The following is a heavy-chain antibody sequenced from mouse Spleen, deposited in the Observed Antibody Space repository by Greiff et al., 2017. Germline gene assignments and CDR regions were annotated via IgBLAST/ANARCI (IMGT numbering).Heavy chain of an antibody. V-gene: IGHV1-76*01. D-gene: IGHD2-5*01. Sequence: QVQLQQSGAELVRPGASVKLSCKASGYTFTDYYINWVKQRPGQGLEWIARIYPGSGNTYYNEKFKGKATLTAEKSSSTAYMQRSSLTSEDSAVYFCARGGYSNYDGRFAYWGQGTLVTVSA. CDR2: IYPGSGNT. J-gene: IGHJ3*01. CDR3: ARGGYSNYDGRFAY. CDR1: GYTFTDYY.